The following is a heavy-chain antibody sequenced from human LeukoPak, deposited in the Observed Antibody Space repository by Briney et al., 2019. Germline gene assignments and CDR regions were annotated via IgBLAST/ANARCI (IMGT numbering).Heavy chain of an antibody. CDR2: VNHSEYT. CDR1: GTSFTSYY. V-gene: IGHV4-34*01. J-gene: IGHJ4*02. Sequence: SETLSLTCGVSGTSFTSYYWSWIRQTPGKGLEWIGEVNHSEYTNMNPSLKSRVTISVDTSKNQFSLMMTSVTAADTAVYFCARMTTGHDYWGQGTLVTVS. CDR3: ARMTTGHDY. D-gene: IGHD4-17*01.